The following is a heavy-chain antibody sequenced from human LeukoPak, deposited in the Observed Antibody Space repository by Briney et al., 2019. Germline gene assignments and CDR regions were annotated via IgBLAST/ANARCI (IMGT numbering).Heavy chain of an antibody. D-gene: IGHD1-14*01. J-gene: IGHJ6*02. CDR2: ISGSGGTT. CDR1: GFTFNNCA. CDR3: AKVSGGGLYYDGMDV. V-gene: IGHV3-23*01. Sequence: GGSLRLSCAASGFTFNNCAMNWVRQAPGKGLEWVSVISGSGGTTYYADSVKGRFTISRDSSKNTLYLQMNSLRAEDTAAYYCAKVSGGGLYYDGMDVWGQGTTVTVSS.